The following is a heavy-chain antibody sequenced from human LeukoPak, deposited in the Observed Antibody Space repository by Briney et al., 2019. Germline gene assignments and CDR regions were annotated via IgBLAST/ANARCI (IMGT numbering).Heavy chain of an antibody. J-gene: IGHJ3*02. CDR1: GFTFSSYN. CDR2: IRSSSSYI. D-gene: IGHD1-26*01. V-gene: IGHV3-21*01. CDR3: ARVVGATDWNAFDI. Sequence: MSGGSLRLSCAASGFTFSSYNMNWVRQAPGKGLEWVSSIRSSSSYIYYADSVKGRFTISRDNAKNSLYLQMNSLRAEDTAVYYCARVVGATDWNAFDIWGQGTMVTVSS.